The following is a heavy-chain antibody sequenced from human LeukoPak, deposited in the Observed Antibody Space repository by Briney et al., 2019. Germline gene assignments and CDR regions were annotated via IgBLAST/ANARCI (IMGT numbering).Heavy chain of an antibody. V-gene: IGHV3-7*01. D-gene: IGHD3-3*01. CDR2: IKQDESET. CDR1: GFSFSSYR. J-gene: IGHJ4*02. Sequence: GGSLRLSCEASGFSFSSYRMSWVRQSPGKGLKWVATIKQDESETYYVDSVKGRFTISRDNAKNSLFLQMNSVRAEDTAVYYCARVFAYDFWSGYYIDYWGRGTLVSVSS. CDR3: ARVFAYDFWSGYYIDY.